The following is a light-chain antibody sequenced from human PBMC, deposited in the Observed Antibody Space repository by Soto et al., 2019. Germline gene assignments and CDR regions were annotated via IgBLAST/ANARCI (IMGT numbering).Light chain of an antibody. CDR3: QQYDSSPWT. Sequence: EIVLTQSQATRPCSPGEKAPLSARAGKGFATNSLAWYQQKPARPPRLLIYGASTRATGIPDRFSGSGSGTDFTLTISSLEPEDFAVYYCQQYDSSPWTFGQGTKVEI. CDR2: GAS. J-gene: IGKJ1*01. V-gene: IGKV3-20*01. CDR1: KGFATNS.